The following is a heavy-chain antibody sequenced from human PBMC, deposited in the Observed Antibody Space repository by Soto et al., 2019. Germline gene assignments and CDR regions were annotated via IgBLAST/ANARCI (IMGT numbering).Heavy chain of an antibody. V-gene: IGHV1-2*04. Sequence: ASVKVSCKASGYTFTGYYMHWVRQAPGQGLEWMGWINPNSGSTNYAQKFQGWVTMTRDTSISTAYMELSRLRSDDTAVYYCAIDSSSWLFDYWGQGTLVTVSS. CDR1: GYTFTGYY. CDR3: AIDSSSWLFDY. J-gene: IGHJ4*02. CDR2: INPNSGST. D-gene: IGHD6-13*01.